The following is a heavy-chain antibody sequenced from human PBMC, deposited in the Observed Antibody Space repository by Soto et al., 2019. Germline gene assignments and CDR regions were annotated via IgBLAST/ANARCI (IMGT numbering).Heavy chain of an antibody. J-gene: IGHJ6*03. D-gene: IGHD3-16*01. CDR2: IYWDDDK. CDR1: GFSLSTSGVG. Sequence: QITLKESGPTLVKPTQTLTLTCTFSGFSLSTSGVGVGWIRQPPGKALEWLALIYWDDDKRYSPSLKSRLTITKDTAKNQVVLTMTNMEPVDTATYYCARRGGPLELGYYYYCMDVWGKGTTVTVSS. V-gene: IGHV2-5*02. CDR3: ARRGGPLELGYYYYCMDV.